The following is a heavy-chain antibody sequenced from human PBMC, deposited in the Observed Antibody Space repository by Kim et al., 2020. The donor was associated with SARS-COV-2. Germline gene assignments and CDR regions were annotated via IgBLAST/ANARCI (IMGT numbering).Heavy chain of an antibody. CDR2: ILYDGSNK. Sequence: GGSLRLSCAASGFTFSSYGMHWVRQAPGKGLEWVAVILYDGSNKYYADSVKGRFTISRDNSKNTLYLQMNSLRAEDTAVYYCAKDRLKYQLLDAFDIWGQGTMVTVSS. CDR1: GFTFSSYG. D-gene: IGHD2-2*01. J-gene: IGHJ3*02. V-gene: IGHV3-30*18. CDR3: AKDRLKYQLLDAFDI.